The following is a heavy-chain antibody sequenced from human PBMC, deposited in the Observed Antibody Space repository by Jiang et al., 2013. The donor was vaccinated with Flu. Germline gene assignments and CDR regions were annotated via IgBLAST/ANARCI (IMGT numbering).Heavy chain of an antibody. CDR2: INHSGST. V-gene: IGHV4-34*01. CDR3: ARGVLTNYEFWVGRRKEYYPYYSLDV. Sequence: LLKPSETLSLSCAVHGGSFSGYFWTWIRQAPGKGLEWIGEINHSGSTNDNPSHRSRVTMSVDMSKNQFSLNLSSVTAADAAIYYCARGVLTNYEFWVGRRKEYYPYYSLDVWGQGTTVTVSS. D-gene: IGHD3-3*01. CDR1: GGSFSGYF. J-gene: IGHJ6*02.